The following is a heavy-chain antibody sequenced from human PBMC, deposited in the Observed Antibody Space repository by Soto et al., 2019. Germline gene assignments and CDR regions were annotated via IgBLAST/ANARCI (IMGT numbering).Heavy chain of an antibody. D-gene: IGHD4-17*01. CDR1: GFTFSTYA. Sequence: EVQLVESGGELVQPGGSLRLSCAASGFTFSTYAMNWVLQAPGKGLEWISFIHMTHDVIFYAVSVRGRFNISRDNAKDSLYLQRNSLRVEDTAVYICVIDTDGDLDFDYWGSGTLVTVSS. J-gene: IGHJ4*02. CDR2: IHMTHDVI. CDR3: VIDTDGDLDFDY. V-gene: IGHV3-48*01.